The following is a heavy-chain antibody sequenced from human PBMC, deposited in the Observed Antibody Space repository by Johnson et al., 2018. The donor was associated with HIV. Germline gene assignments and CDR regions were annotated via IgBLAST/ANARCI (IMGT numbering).Heavy chain of an antibody. CDR2: IYSGGIT. J-gene: IGHJ3*02. CDR3: AKARSLLDYGGFDAFDI. Sequence: VQLVESGGGLIQPGGSLRLSCAASGFTVSSNYMSWVRQAPGKGLEWVSLIYSGGITYYADSVKGRFTISRDNSKNTLYLQMNSLRAEDTAVYYCAKARSLLDYGGFDAFDIWGQGTLVIVSS. V-gene: IGHV3-53*01. D-gene: IGHD4-23*01. CDR1: GFTVSSNY.